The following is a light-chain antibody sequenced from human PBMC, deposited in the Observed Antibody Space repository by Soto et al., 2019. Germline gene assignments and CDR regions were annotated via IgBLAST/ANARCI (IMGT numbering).Light chain of an antibody. Sequence: EIVLTQSPGTLSLSPGERATLSCRASQSVSSSYLAWYQQKPGQAPRLLIYGASSRATGIPDRFSGSGSGTDFTLTISSIQHEYFALYPRKQYGSSGTFGHGTKVDIK. CDR3: KQYGSSGT. CDR1: QSVSSSY. J-gene: IGKJ1*01. CDR2: GAS. V-gene: IGKV3-20*01.